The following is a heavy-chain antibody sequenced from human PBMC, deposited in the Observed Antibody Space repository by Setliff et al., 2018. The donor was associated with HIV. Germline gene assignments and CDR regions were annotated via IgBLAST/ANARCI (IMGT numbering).Heavy chain of an antibody. D-gene: IGHD3-3*01. J-gene: IGHJ4*02. CDR3: ARSNFWSGFGYGY. Sequence: ASVKVSCKASGYTFTTYYMYWVRQAPGQGLEWMGWISANSGGTNYAQKFQGRVTMTRDTSISTAYMELSRLRSDDTAVYYCARSNFWSGFGYGYWGQGTLVTVSS. CDR1: GYTFTTYY. CDR2: ISANSGGT. V-gene: IGHV1-2*02.